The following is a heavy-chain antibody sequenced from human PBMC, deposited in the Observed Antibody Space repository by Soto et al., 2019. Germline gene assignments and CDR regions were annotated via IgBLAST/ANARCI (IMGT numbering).Heavy chain of an antibody. CDR3: ARDRLDYGDFDAFDI. CDR1: GGSISSGGYS. Sequence: QLQLQESGSGLVKPSQTPSLTCAVSGGSISSGGYSWSWIRQPPGKGLEWIGYIYHSGSTYYNPSLKSRVTISVDRSKNQFSLKLSSVTAADTAVYYCARDRLDYGDFDAFDIWGQGTMVTVSS. V-gene: IGHV4-30-2*01. J-gene: IGHJ3*02. D-gene: IGHD4-17*01. CDR2: IYHSGST.